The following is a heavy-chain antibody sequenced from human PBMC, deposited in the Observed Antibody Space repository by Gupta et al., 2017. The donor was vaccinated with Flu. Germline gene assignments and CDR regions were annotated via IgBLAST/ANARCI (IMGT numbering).Heavy chain of an antibody. V-gene: IGHV1-2*06. CDR3: ATDIFVVSRPVDA. J-gene: IGHJ5*02. Sequence: LHWVRQAPGQGLEWMGRINPKSGATIYAEKFQARVAMTADTSIGTGYMTLRSLKSDDTAVYYCATDIFVVSRPVDAWGQGPLVTVSS. D-gene: IGHD2-15*01. CDR2: INPKSGAT.